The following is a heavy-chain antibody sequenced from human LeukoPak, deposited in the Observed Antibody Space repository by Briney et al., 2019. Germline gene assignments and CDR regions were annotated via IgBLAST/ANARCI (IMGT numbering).Heavy chain of an antibody. CDR2: IYYSGST. D-gene: IGHD3-22*01. V-gene: IGHV4-59*01. J-gene: IGHJ3*02. CDR3: ARATMIVVADAFDI. Sequence: SETLSPTCTVSGGSISSYYWSWIRQPPGKGLEWIGYIYYSGSTNYNPSLKSRVTISVDTSKNQFSLKLGPVTAADTAVYYCARATMIVVADAFDIWGQGTMVTVSS. CDR1: GGSISSYY.